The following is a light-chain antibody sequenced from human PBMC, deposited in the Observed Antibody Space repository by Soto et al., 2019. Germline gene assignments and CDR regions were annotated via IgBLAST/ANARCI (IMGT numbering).Light chain of an antibody. CDR3: QQRSNWPPLT. V-gene: IGKV3-11*01. CDR2: DAS. CDR1: QSVSSY. J-gene: IGKJ4*01. Sequence: IVLTQSPATLSLSPGERATLSCRARQSVSSYLAWYQQKPGQAPRLLIYDASNRATGIPARFSGSGSGTDFTLTISSLEPEDFAVYYCQQRSNWPPLTYGGETKVEIK.